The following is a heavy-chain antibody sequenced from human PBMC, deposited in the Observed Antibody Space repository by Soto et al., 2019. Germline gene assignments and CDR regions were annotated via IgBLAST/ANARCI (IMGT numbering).Heavy chain of an antibody. CDR1: GFTFSVYY. J-gene: IGHJ5*02. CDR3: ASDWNYLGFDP. D-gene: IGHD1-7*01. V-gene: IGHV3-11*01. Sequence: PGGSLRLSCAASGFTFSVYYMSGIRQAPGKGLEWVSYISSSGSTIYYADSVKGRFTISRDNAKNSLYLQMNSLRAEDTAVYYCASDWNYLGFDPWGHGMLVTVSS. CDR2: ISSSGSTI.